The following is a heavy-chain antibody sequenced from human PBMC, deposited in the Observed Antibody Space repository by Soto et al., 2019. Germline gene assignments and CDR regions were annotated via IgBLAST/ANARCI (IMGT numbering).Heavy chain of an antibody. CDR1: GGTFSSYA. CDR3: ANRYYGDYDSWFDP. Sequence: ASVKVSCKASGGTFSSYAINWVRQATGQGLEYLGWMNPNSGDTAYVQKFQGRVTMTWDTSITTAYMELRSLRSEDTAVYYCANRYYGDYDSWFDPWGQGTLVTVSS. J-gene: IGHJ5*02. CDR2: MNPNSGDT. V-gene: IGHV1-8*02. D-gene: IGHD4-17*01.